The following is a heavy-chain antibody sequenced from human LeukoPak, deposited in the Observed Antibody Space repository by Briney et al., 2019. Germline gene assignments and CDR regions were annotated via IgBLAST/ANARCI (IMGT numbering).Heavy chain of an antibody. Sequence: PGGSLRLSCAASGFTFSSYGMHWVRQAPGKGLERVAVIWYDGSNKYYADSVKGRFTISRDNSKNTLYLQMNSLRAEDTAVYYCARAYNMDDAFDIWGQGTMVTVSS. V-gene: IGHV3-33*01. CDR1: GFTFSSYG. D-gene: IGHD1-1*01. CDR2: IWYDGSNK. J-gene: IGHJ3*02. CDR3: ARAYNMDDAFDI.